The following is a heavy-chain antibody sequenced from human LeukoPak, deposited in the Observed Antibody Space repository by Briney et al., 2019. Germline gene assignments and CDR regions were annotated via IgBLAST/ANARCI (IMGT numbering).Heavy chain of an antibody. J-gene: IGHJ6*03. V-gene: IGHV3-21*01. Sequence: GGSLRLSCAASGFTFSSYSMNWVRQAPGKGLEWVSSISSSSSYIYYADSVKGRFTISRDNAKNSLYLQMDSLRAEDTAVYYCARDKVASQRAAYYMDVWGKGTTVTVSS. CDR2: ISSSSSYI. CDR3: ARDKVASQRAAYYMDV. CDR1: GFTFSSYS. D-gene: IGHD6-25*01.